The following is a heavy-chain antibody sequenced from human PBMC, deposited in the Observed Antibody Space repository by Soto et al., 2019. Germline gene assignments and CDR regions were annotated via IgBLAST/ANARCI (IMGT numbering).Heavy chain of an antibody. D-gene: IGHD6-25*01. V-gene: IGHV1-46*03. CDR2: INPSGGST. CDR3: ARHLAAGDS. Sequence: ASVKVSCKASGYTFTSYYMHWVRQAPGQGLEWMGIINPSGGSTSYAQKFQGRVTVTFDTSTSTVFMELNSLRYEDTAVYYCARHLAAGDSWGQGTLVTVSS. J-gene: IGHJ4*02. CDR1: GYTFTSYY.